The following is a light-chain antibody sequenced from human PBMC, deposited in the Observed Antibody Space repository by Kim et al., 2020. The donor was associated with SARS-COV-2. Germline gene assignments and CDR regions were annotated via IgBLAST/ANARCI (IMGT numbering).Light chain of an antibody. CDR3: KQFSTSPPAYT. Sequence: PGERATLSCRASQSISSTFVAWYQQKLGQAPRLLIFAASSRAAGTPGRFSGSGSGTDFTLTISRVEPDDCAVYYCKQFSTSPPAYTFGQGTKLEI. CDR1: QSISSTF. CDR2: AAS. J-gene: IGKJ2*01. V-gene: IGKV3-20*01.